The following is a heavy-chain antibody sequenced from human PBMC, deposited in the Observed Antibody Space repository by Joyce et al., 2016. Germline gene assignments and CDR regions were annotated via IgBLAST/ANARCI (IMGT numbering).Heavy chain of an antibody. D-gene: IGHD2-15*01. CDR2: ICASGGGR. CDR3: ARAKTVVVAYTLRDGFDV. V-gene: IGHV3-23*04. J-gene: IGHJ3*01. Sequence: QLEESGGTLVHPGGSLRLSCIVSYRLSNKNVMAWVRQAPGKGLEGVSAICASGGGRYYADSVKGRFTVSRDNSKNMMYLEMTSLQIEDTAVYYCARAKTVVVAYTLRDGFDVWGQGTQVAVSS. CDR1: YRLSNKNV.